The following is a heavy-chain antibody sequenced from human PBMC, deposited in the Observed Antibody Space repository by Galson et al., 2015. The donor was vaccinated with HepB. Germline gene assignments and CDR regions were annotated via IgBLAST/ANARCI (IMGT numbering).Heavy chain of an antibody. CDR1: GFTFSSYW. CDR3: ASWIRITMVQGVIIRPMYAFDI. Sequence: SLRLSCAASGFTFSSYWMHWVRQAPGKGLVWVSRINSDGSSTSYADSVKGRFTISRDNAKNTLYLQMNSLRAEDTAVYYCASWIRITMVQGVIIRPMYAFDIWGQGTMVTVSS. J-gene: IGHJ3*02. CDR2: INSDGSST. D-gene: IGHD3-10*01. V-gene: IGHV3-74*01.